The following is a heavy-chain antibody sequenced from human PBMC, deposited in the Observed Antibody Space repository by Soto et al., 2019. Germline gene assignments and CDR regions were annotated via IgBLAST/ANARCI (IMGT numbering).Heavy chain of an antibody. CDR2: IFSNDEK. CDR1: GFSLSNARMG. D-gene: IGHD5-12*01. V-gene: IGHV2-26*01. J-gene: IGHJ6*02. CDR3: ARMRLRWLQQPDYYYGMDV. Sequence: QVTLKESGPVLVKPTEPLTLTCTVSGFSLSNARMGVSWIRQPPGKALEWLAHIFSNDEKSYSTSLKSRLTISMHTSKSQVVLTMTNMDPVDTATYYCARMRLRWLQQPDYYYGMDVWGQGTTVTVSS.